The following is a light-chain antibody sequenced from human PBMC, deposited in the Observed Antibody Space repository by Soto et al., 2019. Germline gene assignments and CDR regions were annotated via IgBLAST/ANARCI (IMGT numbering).Light chain of an antibody. V-gene: IGKV1-39*01. CDR3: QQANSFPRG. CDR2: DAS. CDR1: QSISSY. J-gene: IGKJ4*01. Sequence: DIQMTQSPSSLSASVGDRVTITCRASQSISSYLNWYQQKPGKAPKLLIYDASSLESGVPSRFSGSGSGTDFTLTISSLQPEDFATYYCQQANSFPRGFGGGTKVDIK.